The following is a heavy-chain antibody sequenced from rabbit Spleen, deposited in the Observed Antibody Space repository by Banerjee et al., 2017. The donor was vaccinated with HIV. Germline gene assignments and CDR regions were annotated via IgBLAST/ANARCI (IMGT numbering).Heavy chain of an antibody. D-gene: IGHD6-1*01. V-gene: IGHV1S40*01. CDR2: INSGSGGT. Sequence: QSLEESGGGLVKPGASLTLTCTASGFSFSGGYWMCWVRQAPGKGLEWIGYINSGSGGTDYASWAKGRFTISKTSSTTVTLQMTSLTAADTATYFCARHDNAYGLWGPGTLVTVS. CDR3: ARHDNAYGL. J-gene: IGHJ4*01. CDR1: GFSFSGGYW.